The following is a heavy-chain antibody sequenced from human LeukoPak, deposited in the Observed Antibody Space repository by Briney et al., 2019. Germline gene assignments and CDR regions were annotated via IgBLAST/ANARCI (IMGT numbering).Heavy chain of an antibody. Sequence: GYXXXSYGXXXXXXXXXXXXEWMGWISAYNGNTNYAQKFQGRVTITADKSTSTAYMELSSLRSEDTAVYYCATGLRFLDYWGQGTLVTVSS. V-gene: IGHV1-18*01. D-gene: IGHD3-3*01. CDR1: GYXXXSYG. J-gene: IGHJ4*02. CDR3: ATGLRFLDY. CDR2: ISAYNGNT.